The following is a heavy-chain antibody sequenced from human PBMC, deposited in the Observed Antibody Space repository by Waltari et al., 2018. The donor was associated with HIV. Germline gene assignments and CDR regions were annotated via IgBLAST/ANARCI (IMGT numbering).Heavy chain of an antibody. V-gene: IGHV3-30-3*01. D-gene: IGHD2-2*01. Sequence: SLRLSCAASGFTFSSYAMHWVRQAPGEVLEWLAVISDDGTNKYYADSVKDRFIIYRDNSQNTLYLQMFSLRPEDTAVYYCTRASAADLDFWGQGTLVTVSS. CDR3: TRASAADLDF. CDR2: ISDDGTNK. CDR1: GFTFSSYA. J-gene: IGHJ4*02.